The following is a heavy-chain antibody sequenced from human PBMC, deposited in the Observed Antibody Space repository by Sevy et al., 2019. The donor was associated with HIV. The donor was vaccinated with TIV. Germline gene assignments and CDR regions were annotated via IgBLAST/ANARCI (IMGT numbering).Heavy chain of an antibody. Sequence: ASVKVSCKASGYTFTGYYMHWVRQAPGQGLEWMGRINPNSGGTNYAQTFQGRVTMTRDTSISTAYMELSRLRSDDTAVYYCARELKGARNAFDIWGQGTMVTVSS. CDR2: INPNSGGT. D-gene: IGHD1-26*01. J-gene: IGHJ3*02. CDR3: ARELKGARNAFDI. CDR1: GYTFTGYY. V-gene: IGHV1-2*06.